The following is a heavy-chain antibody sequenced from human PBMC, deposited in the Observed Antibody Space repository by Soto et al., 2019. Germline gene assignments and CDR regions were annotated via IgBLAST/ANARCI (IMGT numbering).Heavy chain of an antibody. CDR2: IIPILGIA. CDR1: GGTFSSYT. J-gene: IGHJ4*02. V-gene: IGHV1-69*02. D-gene: IGHD3-10*01. CDR3: ATATMVREVLPFDY. Sequence: SVKVSCKASGGTFSSYTISWVRQAPGQGLEWMGRIIPILGIANYAQKFQGRVTITADKSTSTAYMELSSLRSEDTAVYYCATATMVREVLPFDYWGQGTLVTVSS.